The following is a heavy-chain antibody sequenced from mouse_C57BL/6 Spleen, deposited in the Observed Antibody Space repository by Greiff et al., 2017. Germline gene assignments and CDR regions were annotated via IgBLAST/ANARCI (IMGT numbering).Heavy chain of an antibody. CDR2: ISNGGGST. CDR1: GFTFSDYY. V-gene: IGHV5-12*01. J-gene: IGHJ1*03. Sequence: EVQRVESGGGLVQPGGSLKLSCAASGFTFSDYYMYWVRQTPEKRLEWVAYISNGGGSTYYPDTVKGRFTISRDNAKNTLYLQMSRLKSEDTAMYYCAKTSSHWYFDVWGTGTTVTVSS. CDR3: AKTSSHWYFDV.